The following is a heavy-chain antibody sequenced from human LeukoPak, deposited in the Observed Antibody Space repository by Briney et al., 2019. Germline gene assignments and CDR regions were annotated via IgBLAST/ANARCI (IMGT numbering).Heavy chain of an antibody. Sequence: GGSLRLSCAASGFTVSSNYMSWVRQAPGEGLEWVSVIYNGGSTYYADSVKGRFTISRDNSRNTLYLQMNSLRAEDTAVYYCAELGITMIGGVWGKGTTVTISS. CDR1: GFTVSSNY. V-gene: IGHV3-53*01. CDR3: AELGITMIGGV. CDR2: IYNGGST. D-gene: IGHD3-10*02. J-gene: IGHJ6*04.